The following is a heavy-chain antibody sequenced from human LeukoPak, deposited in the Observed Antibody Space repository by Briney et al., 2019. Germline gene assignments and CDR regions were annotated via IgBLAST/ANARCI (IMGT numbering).Heavy chain of an antibody. CDR3: ARAKTYYDFWSGYWIFDY. CDR2: MNPNSGGT. J-gene: IGHJ4*02. CDR1: GYTFTGYY. Sequence: ASVKVSCKASGYTFTGYYMHWVRQAPGQGLEWMGWMNPNSGGTNYAQKFQGRVTMTRDTSISTAYMELSRLRSDDTAVYYCARAKTYYDFWSGYWIFDYWGQGTLVTVSS. V-gene: IGHV1-2*02. D-gene: IGHD3-3*01.